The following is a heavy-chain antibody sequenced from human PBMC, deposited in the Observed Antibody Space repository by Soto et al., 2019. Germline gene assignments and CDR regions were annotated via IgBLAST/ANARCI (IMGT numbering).Heavy chain of an antibody. CDR2: INHFETT. J-gene: IGHJ4*02. D-gene: IGHD3-10*01. V-gene: IGHV4-30-2*01. CDR3: ARGGGFDSFDY. CDR1: GASITYGAYS. Sequence: QLQLHMSGSGLVKPSQTLSLTCTVSGASITYGAYSWSWIRQTPGKGLEWIGYINHFETTFYNPSLERRLTLLIGRTKHPVSLNLKSMSAADRAVYFCARGGGFDSFDYWGQGILVTVSS.